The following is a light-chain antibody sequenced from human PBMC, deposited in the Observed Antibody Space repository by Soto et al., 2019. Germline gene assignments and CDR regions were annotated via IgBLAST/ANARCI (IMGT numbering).Light chain of an antibody. CDR3: QQYGSSGT. CDR2: GAS. J-gene: IGKJ1*01. CDR1: QSFNSIY. V-gene: IGKV3-20*01. Sequence: EIVLTQSPGTLSLSPGEISTLSCRASQSFNSIYLAWYQQKPGQAPRLLIYGASSRATGIPDRFSGSGSGTEFTLTISRMEPEDFAVYYCQQYGSSGTFGQGTKVDIK.